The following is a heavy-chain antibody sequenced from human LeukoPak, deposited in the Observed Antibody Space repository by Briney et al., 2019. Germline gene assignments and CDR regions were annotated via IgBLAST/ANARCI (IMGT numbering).Heavy chain of an antibody. Sequence: ASVKVSCKASGYTFTGYYMHWVRQAPGQGLEWMGWINPNSGGTNYAQKFQGRVTMTRDTSISTAYMELSRLRSDDTAVYYCARARSKNQDYGDYALTGYWGQGTLVTVSS. CDR3: ARARSKNQDYGDYALTGY. D-gene: IGHD4-17*01. J-gene: IGHJ4*02. CDR1: GYTFTGYY. CDR2: INPNSGGT. V-gene: IGHV1-2*02.